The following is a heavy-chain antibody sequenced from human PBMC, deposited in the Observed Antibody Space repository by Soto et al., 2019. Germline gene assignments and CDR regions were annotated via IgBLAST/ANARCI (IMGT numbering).Heavy chain of an antibody. J-gene: IGHJ5*02. Sequence: QVHLVQSGAEENKPGASVRLACKSSGYIFIRFAIHWVRQAPGQRLEWMGWINPGYGDTVYAEKFQGRVTITRDTSANIAYMELNSLRSADTVVYYCARELFSTSSGGFDTWGQGTLVTVSS. V-gene: IGHV1-3*05. CDR3: ARELFSTSSGGFDT. CDR2: INPGYGDT. D-gene: IGHD3-22*01. CDR1: GYIFIRFA.